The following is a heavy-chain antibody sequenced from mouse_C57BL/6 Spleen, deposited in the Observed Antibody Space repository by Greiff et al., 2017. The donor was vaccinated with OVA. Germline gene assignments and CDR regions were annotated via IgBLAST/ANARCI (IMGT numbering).Heavy chain of an antibody. Sequence: QVPLQQPGAELVRPGTSVKLSCKASGYTFTSYWLHWVKQRPGQGLEWIGVIDPSDSYTNYNQKFKGKATLTVDTSSSTAYMQLSSLTSEDSAVYYCAVITAVVATGYFDYWGQGTTLTVSS. V-gene: IGHV1-59*01. CDR1: GYTFTSYW. J-gene: IGHJ2*01. CDR3: AVITAVVATGYFDY. D-gene: IGHD1-1*01. CDR2: IDPSDSYT.